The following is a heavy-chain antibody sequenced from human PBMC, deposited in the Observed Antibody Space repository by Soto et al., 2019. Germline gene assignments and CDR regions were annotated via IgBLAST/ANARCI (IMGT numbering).Heavy chain of an antibody. CDR1: GGSISSGGYY. CDR2: INYRGST. V-gene: IGHV4-31*03. Sequence: QVQLQESGPGLVKPSQTLSLTCTVSGGSISSGGYYWSWIRQDPGKGLEWMVYINYRGSTYYNPSLRSRVSLSVDTSKNQYSLKLSSVTAADTAVYYWAGGSSSSYTFVRYYYGMDVWGQGTTVTVSS. D-gene: IGHD2-2*01. J-gene: IGHJ6*02. CDR3: AGGSSSSYTFVRYYYGMDV.